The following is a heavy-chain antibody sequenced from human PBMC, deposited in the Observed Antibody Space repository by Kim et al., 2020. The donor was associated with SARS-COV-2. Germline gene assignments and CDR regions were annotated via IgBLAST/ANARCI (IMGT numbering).Heavy chain of an antibody. Sequence: GGSLRLSCAASGFAFSIYDMNWVRQAPGKGLEWVSGISGSGGSTNYADSVKGRVTIFRDNSKNTLYLQMNSLRAEDTAVYYCAKPGGSGSYYRFFESWGQGTLVTVSS. CDR1: GFAFSIYD. D-gene: IGHD3-10*01. CDR2: ISGSGGST. V-gene: IGHV3-23*01. CDR3: AKPGGSGSYYRFFES. J-gene: IGHJ4*02.